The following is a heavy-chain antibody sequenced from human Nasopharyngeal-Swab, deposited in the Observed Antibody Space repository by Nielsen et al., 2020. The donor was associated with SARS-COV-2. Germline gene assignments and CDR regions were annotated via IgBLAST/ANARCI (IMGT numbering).Heavy chain of an antibody. J-gene: IGHJ4*02. Sequence: WIRQSPGKGLDWVSIIYSGGNTYYADSVKGRFTISRDNSKNTLFLQMNSLRAEDTAVYYCARDSNGSGRYYWGQGTLVTVSS. CDR3: ARDSNGSGRYY. D-gene: IGHD3-10*01. CDR2: IYSGGNT. V-gene: IGHV3-66*01.